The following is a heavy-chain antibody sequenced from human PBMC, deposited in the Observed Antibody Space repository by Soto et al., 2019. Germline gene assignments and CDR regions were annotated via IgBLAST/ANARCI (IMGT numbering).Heavy chain of an antibody. CDR1: GFTFSSYG. V-gene: IGHV3-30*03. D-gene: IGHD2-15*01. CDR2: ISYDGSNK. CDR3: ASQVRAAAFDI. Sequence: GGSLRLSCAASGFTFSSYGMHWVRQAPGKGLEWVAVISYDGSNKYYADSVKGRFTISRDNSKNTLYLQMNSLRAEDTAVYYCASQVRAAAFDIWGQGTMVTVSS. J-gene: IGHJ3*02.